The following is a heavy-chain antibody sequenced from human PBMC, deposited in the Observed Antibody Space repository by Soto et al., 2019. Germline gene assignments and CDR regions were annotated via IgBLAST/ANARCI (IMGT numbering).Heavy chain of an antibody. J-gene: IGHJ4*02. CDR3: ARTQNIVATIPHY. V-gene: IGHV5-10-1*01. Sequence: PGESLKISCKGSGYSFTSYWISWVRQMPGKGLEWMGRIDPSDSYTNYSPSFQGHVTISADKSISTAYLQWSSLKASDTAMYYCARTQNIVATIPHYWGQGTLVTVSS. CDR2: IDPSDSYT. D-gene: IGHD5-12*01. CDR1: GYSFTSYW.